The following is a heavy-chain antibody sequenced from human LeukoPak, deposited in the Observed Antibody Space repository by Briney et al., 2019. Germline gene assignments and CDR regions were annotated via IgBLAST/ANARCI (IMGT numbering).Heavy chain of an antibody. J-gene: IGHJ4*02. CDR3: ARDPEGHGNYFDY. CDR1: GGSISSYF. Sequence: PSETLSLTCTVSGGSISSYFCTWIRQPAGKGLEWIGRIHTSGSTNYNPSHKSRVTMSVDTSKNQFSLKLSSVTAADTAVYYCARDPEGHGNYFDYWGQGALVTVSS. CDR2: IHTSGST. V-gene: IGHV4-4*07. D-gene: IGHD1-14*01.